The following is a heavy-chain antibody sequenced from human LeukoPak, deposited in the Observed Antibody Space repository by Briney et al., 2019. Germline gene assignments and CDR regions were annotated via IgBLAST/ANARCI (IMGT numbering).Heavy chain of an antibody. V-gene: IGHV1-2*02. CDR1: GYTFTGYY. Sequence: GASVKVSCKASGYTFTGYYMHWVRQAPGQGLEWMGWINPNSGGTNYAQKLQGRVTMTTDTSTSTAYMELRSLRSDDTAVYYCARDLPQGILTGYYVFSWSYFDYWGQGTLVTVSS. CDR2: INPNSGGT. J-gene: IGHJ4*02. CDR3: ARDLPQGILTGYYVFSWSYFDY. D-gene: IGHD3-9*01.